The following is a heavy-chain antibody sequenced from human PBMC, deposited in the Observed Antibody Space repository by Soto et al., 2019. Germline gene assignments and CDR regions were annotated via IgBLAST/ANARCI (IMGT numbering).Heavy chain of an antibody. V-gene: IGHV3-23*01. CDR3: AKGQKNFDD. CDR1: GFSFSNYA. Sequence: GGSLRLSCAASGFSFSNYAMTWVRRAPGKGLEWVSGILGGSTYYADSVKGRFIISRDNSKNTLYLQMNSLRAEDTAVYYCAKGQKNFDDWGQGTLVTVSS. J-gene: IGHJ4*02. CDR2: ILGGST.